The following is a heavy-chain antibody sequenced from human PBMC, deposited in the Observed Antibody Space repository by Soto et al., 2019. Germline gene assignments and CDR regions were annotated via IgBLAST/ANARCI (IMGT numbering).Heavy chain of an antibody. D-gene: IGHD6-13*01. V-gene: IGHV3-30*03. J-gene: IGHJ3*02. CDR3: ATGYSSSWDAFDI. Sequence: GGSLRLSCAASGFTFSSYGMHWVRQAPGKGLEWVAVISYDGSNKYYADSVKGRFTISRDNSKNTLYLQMNSLRAEDTAVYYCATGYSSSWDAFDIWGQGTMVTVSS. CDR1: GFTFSSYG. CDR2: ISYDGSNK.